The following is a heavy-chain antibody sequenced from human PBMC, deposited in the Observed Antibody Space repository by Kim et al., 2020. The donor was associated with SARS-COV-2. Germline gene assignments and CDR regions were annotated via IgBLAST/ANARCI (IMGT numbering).Heavy chain of an antibody. CDR1: GYTFTSYA. Sequence: ASVKVSCKASGYTFTSYAMHWVRQAPGQRLEWMGWINAGNGNTKYSQKFQGRVTITRDTSASTAYMELSSLRSEDTAVYYCARGAMVRGVIPSYSSGWESYRYYGMDVWGQGTTVTVSS. V-gene: IGHV1-3*01. D-gene: IGHD3-10*01. CDR2: INAGNGNT. CDR3: ARGAMVRGVIPSYSSGWESYRYYGMDV. J-gene: IGHJ6*02.